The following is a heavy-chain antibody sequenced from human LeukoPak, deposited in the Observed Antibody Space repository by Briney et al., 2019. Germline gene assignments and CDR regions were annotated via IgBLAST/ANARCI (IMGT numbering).Heavy chain of an antibody. CDR1: GGSLNNYY. D-gene: IGHD6-19*01. Sequence: SETLSLICTVSGGSLNNYYWSWIRQPPGKGLEWIGHIYDTGSTNYNPSLKSRVIISLDTSKNQFSLNLSSVTAADTAVYYCARSGVAVAGTNWFDPWGQGTLVTVSS. J-gene: IGHJ5*02. CDR2: IYDTGST. CDR3: ARSGVAVAGTNWFDP. V-gene: IGHV4-59*08.